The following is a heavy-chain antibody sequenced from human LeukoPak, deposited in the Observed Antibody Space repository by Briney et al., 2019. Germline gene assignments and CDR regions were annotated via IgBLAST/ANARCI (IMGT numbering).Heavy chain of an antibody. D-gene: IGHD2-8*01. CDR2: ISGSGGST. CDR3: AKDGGLMSRGWFDP. Sequence: PGGSLRLSCAVSGFTFSSYAMSWVRQAPGKGLEWVSAISGSGGSTYYADSVKGRFTISRDNSKNTLYLQMNSLRAEDTAVYYCAKDGGLMSRGWFDPWGQGTLVTVSS. V-gene: IGHV3-23*01. CDR1: GFTFSSYA. J-gene: IGHJ5*02.